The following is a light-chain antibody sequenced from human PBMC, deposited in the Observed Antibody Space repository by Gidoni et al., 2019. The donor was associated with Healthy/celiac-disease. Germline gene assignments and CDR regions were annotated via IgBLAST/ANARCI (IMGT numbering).Light chain of an antibody. CDR1: QSVSSN. V-gene: IGKV3D-15*01. J-gene: IGKJ1*01. Sequence: EIVMTQSPATLSVSPGERATLTCRASQSVSSNLAWYQQKPGQAPTLLIYVAATRANGIPAMFSGSGSGTEFTLTISSLQSEDFAVYYCQQYNNWPPWTFGQGTKVEIK. CDR2: VAA. CDR3: QQYNNWPPWT.